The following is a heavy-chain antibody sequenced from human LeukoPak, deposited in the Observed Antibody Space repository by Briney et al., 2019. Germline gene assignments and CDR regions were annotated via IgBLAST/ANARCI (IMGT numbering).Heavy chain of an antibody. CDR3: ARERDGSGSYFFDY. Sequence: GASVKVSCKASGYTFTGYYMHWVRQAPGQGLEWMGWINPNSGGTNYAQKFQGRVTMTRDTSISTAYMELSRLRSDDTAVYYCARERDGSGSYFFDYWGQGTLVTVSS. V-gene: IGHV1-2*02. D-gene: IGHD3-10*01. J-gene: IGHJ4*02. CDR2: INPNSGGT. CDR1: GYTFTGYY.